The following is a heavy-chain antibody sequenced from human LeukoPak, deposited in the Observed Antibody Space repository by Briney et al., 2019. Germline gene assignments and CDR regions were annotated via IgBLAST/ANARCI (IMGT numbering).Heavy chain of an antibody. D-gene: IGHD6-19*01. V-gene: IGHV4-34*01. CDR2: INHSVST. J-gene: IGHJ3*02. CDR3: ARVSSGWYGAFDI. CDR1: GGSFSGYY. Sequence: SETLSLTCAVSGGSFSGYYWSWIRQPPGKGLEWIGEINHSVSTNYNPSLKSRVTISVDASKNQFSLKLSSVTAADTAVYYCARVSSGWYGAFDIWGQGTMVTVSS.